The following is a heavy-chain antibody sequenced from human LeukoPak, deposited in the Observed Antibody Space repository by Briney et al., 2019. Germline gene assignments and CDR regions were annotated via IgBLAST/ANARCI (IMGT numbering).Heavy chain of an antibody. CDR3: ASSCGGDCYYRAFDI. Sequence: ASVTVSCTASGYTFTSYDINWVRQATGQGLEWMGWMNPNSGNTGYAQKFQGRVTMTRNTSISTAYMELSSLRSEDTAVYYCASSCGGDCYYRAFDIWGQGTMVTVSS. CDR1: GYTFTSYD. D-gene: IGHD2-21*02. CDR2: MNPNSGNT. V-gene: IGHV1-8*01. J-gene: IGHJ3*02.